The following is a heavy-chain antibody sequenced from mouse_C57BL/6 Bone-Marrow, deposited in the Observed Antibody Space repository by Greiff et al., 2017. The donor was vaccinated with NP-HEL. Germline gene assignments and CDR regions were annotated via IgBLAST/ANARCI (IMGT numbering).Heavy chain of an antibody. D-gene: IGHD1-1*01. CDR1: GYTFTSYW. CDR2: IHPNSGST. J-gene: IGHJ2*01. V-gene: IGHV1-64*01. CDR3: ARSRVITTVVAKDY. Sequence: QVQLQQPGAELVKPGASVKLSCKASGYTFTSYWMHWVKQRPGQGHEWIGMIHPNSGSTNYNEKFKSKATLTVDKSSSTAYMQLSSLTSEDSAVYYCARSRVITTVVAKDYWGQGTTLTVSS.